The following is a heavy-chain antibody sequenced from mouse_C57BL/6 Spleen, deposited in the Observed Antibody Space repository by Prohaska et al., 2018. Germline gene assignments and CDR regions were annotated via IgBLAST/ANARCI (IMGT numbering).Heavy chain of an antibody. CDR3: MRYGNHWYFDV. CDR1: GFTFSGFW. D-gene: IGHD2-1*01. Sequence: EVQLLETGGGLVQPGGSRGLSCEGSGFTFSGFWMSWVRQTPGKTLEWIGDINCDGSAINYAPSIKDRFTIFRDNDKSTLYLQMSNVRSEDTATYFCMRYGNHWYFDVWGTGTTVTVSS. V-gene: IGHV11-2*01. J-gene: IGHJ1*03. CDR2: INCDGSAI.